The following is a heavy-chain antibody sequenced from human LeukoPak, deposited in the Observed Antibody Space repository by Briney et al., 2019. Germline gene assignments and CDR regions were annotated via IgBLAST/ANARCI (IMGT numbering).Heavy chain of an antibody. CDR1: GFTFSNAW. D-gene: IGHD3-22*01. Sequence: GGSLRLSCAASGFTFSNAWMNWFRQAPGKGLEWVGRIKSKTDGGTTDYAAPVKGRFTISRDDSKNTLYLQMNSLKTEDTAVYYCSTTYYYDSSEGYWGQGTLVTVSS. J-gene: IGHJ4*02. CDR2: IKSKTDGGTT. CDR3: STTYYYDSSEGY. V-gene: IGHV3-15*07.